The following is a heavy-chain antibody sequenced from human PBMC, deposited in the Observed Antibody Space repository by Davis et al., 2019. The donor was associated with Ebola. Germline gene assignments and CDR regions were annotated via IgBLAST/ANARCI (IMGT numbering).Heavy chain of an antibody. CDR3: AKDISSWYGRWYFDL. D-gene: IGHD6-13*01. CDR1: GFSFNNYA. V-gene: IGHV3-30-3*01. Sequence: GESLKISCAASGFSFNNYAMHWVRQAPGKGLEWVAVISYDGRNKYYADSVKGRFTISRENSKNTLWLQMNSLRAEDTALYYCAKDISSWYGRWYFDLWGRGTLVTVSS. J-gene: IGHJ2*01. CDR2: ISYDGRNK.